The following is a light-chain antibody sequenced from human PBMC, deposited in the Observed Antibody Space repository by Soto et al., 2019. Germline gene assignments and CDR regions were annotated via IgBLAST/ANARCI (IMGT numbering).Light chain of an antibody. CDR3: QSHDVALRAWV. CDR1: TSNIGAGYE. J-gene: IGLJ2*01. V-gene: IGLV1-40*01. Sequence: QLVLTQPPSVSGAPGQRVTISCSGSTSNIGAGYEVHWYRQLPGTAPKLLIYGNANRPSGVPDRFSGSRSGSSASLAITGLQADDEADYYCQSHDVALRAWVFGGGTKLTVL. CDR2: GNA.